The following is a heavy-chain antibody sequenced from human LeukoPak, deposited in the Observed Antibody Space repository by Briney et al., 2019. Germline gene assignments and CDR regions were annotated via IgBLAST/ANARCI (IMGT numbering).Heavy chain of an antibody. CDR2: IRYDGSNK. V-gene: IGHV3-30*02. Sequence: GGSLRLSCAASGFTFSSYGMHWVRQAPGKGLEWVAFIRYDGSNKYYADSVKGRFTTSRDNSKNTLYLQMNSLRAEDTAVYYCAKGFVVVVSATQSSWFDPWGQGTLVTVSS. CDR3: AKGFVVVVSATQSSWFDP. J-gene: IGHJ5*02. D-gene: IGHD2-15*01. CDR1: GFTFSSYG.